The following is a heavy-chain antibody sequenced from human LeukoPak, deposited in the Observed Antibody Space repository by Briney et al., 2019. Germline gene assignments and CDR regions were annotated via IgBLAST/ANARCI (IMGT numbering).Heavy chain of an antibody. J-gene: IGHJ6*02. V-gene: IGHV3-15*01. CDR2: IKSKTDGGTT. CDR1: GFTFSNAW. Sequence: GGSLRLSCAASGFTFSNAWMSWVRQAPGKGLEWVGRIKSKTDGGTTDYAAPVKGRFTISRDDSKNTLYLQMNSLKTEDTAVYYCTTARSSSSWYDYYYGMGVWGQGTTVTVSS. D-gene: IGHD6-13*01. CDR3: TTARSSSSWYDYYYGMGV.